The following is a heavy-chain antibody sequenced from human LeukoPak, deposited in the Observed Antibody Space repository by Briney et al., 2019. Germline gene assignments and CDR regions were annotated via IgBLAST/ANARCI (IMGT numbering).Heavy chain of an antibody. Sequence: SVKVSCKASGGTFSSYAISWVRQAPGQGLEWMGGIIPIFGTANYAQKFQGRVTITADKSTSTAYMELSSLRCEDTAVYYCARDPEIYCSGGSCIDYWGQGTLVTVSS. J-gene: IGHJ4*02. D-gene: IGHD2-15*01. CDR2: IIPIFGTA. CDR1: GGTFSSYA. CDR3: ARDPEIYCSGGSCIDY. V-gene: IGHV1-69*06.